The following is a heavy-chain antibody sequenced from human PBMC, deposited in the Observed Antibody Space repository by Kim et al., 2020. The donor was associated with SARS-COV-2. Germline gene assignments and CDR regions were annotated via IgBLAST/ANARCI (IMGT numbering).Heavy chain of an antibody. CDR3: AALDTVQVPGGI. Sequence: DVDTVKCRFTMSRDNAQNSLYLQMSSLRTEDTAIYYCAALDTVQVPGGIWGQGTLVTVSS. V-gene: IGHV3-7*01. J-gene: IGHJ4*02. D-gene: IGHD3-10*01.